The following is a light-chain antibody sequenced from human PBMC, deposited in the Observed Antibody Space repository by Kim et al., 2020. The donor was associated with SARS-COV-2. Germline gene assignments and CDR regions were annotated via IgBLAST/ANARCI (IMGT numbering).Light chain of an antibody. CDR2: GKN. J-gene: IGLJ1*01. CDR3: NSRDSRGNHYV. Sequence: AWGQTVRITCQGDSLRSYYASWYQQKPGQAPVLVIYGKNNRPSGIPDRFSGSSSGNTASLTITGAQAEDEADYYCNSRDSRGNHYVLATGIQVTVL. CDR1: SLRSYY. V-gene: IGLV3-19*01.